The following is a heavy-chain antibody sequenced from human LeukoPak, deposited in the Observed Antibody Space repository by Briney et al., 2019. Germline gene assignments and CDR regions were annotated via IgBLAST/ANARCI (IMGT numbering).Heavy chain of an antibody. V-gene: IGHV3-7*04. J-gene: IGHJ4*02. CDR2: IKPDGSQT. CDR3: TRGTQQPGIDY. D-gene: IGHD6-13*01. Sequence: PGRSLRLSCAASRFTFRDYWMNWVSQAPGKGMEWEANIKPDGSQTSYVDSVKGRFTISRDNAKNSLYLQMNSLSAGDTAVYYCTRGTQQPGIDYWGQGTLVTVSS. CDR1: RFTFRDYW.